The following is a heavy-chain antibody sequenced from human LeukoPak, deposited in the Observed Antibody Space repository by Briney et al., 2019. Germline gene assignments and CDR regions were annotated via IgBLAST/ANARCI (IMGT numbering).Heavy chain of an antibody. CDR2: ISSSSSTL. D-gene: IGHD6-13*01. CDR1: GFTFSSYS. V-gene: IGHV3-48*01. Sequence: GGSLRLSCAASGFTFSSYSMNWVRQAPGKGLEWISYISSSSSTLYYADSVKGRFTISRDNAKNSLYLQMNSLRAGDTAVYYCARAAYSSTWYSRYFDLWGRGTLVTVSS. CDR3: ARAAYSSTWYSRYFDL. J-gene: IGHJ2*01.